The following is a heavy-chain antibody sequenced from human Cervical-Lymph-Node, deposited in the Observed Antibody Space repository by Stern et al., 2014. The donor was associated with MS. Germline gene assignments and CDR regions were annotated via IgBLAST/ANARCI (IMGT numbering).Heavy chain of an antibody. CDR3: ARRLGTGTYYYYGMDV. D-gene: IGHD7-27*01. Sequence: EVQLVESGGGLVKPGGSLRLSCAASGFTFSSYSMNWVRQAPGKGLEWVSSISSSSSYIDYADSVKGRFTISRDNAKNSLYLQMNSLRAEDTAVYYCARRLGTGTYYYYGMDVWGQGTTVTVSS. CDR2: ISSSSSYI. J-gene: IGHJ6*02. CDR1: GFTFSSYS. V-gene: IGHV3-21*01.